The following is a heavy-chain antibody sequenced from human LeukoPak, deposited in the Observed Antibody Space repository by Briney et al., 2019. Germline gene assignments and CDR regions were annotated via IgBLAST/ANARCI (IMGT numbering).Heavy chain of an antibody. CDR2: VNHSGST. Sequence: SETLSLTCAVYGGSFSGYYWSWIRQPPGKGLEWIGEVNHSGSTNYKSSLKSRVTISVDTSKNQFSLKLTSVTAADTAVYYCARHSRTYYDILTGPYGGSFDYWGQRTLVTVSS. D-gene: IGHD3-9*01. CDR1: GGSFSGYY. J-gene: IGHJ4*02. CDR3: ARHSRTYYDILTGPYGGSFDY. V-gene: IGHV4-34*01.